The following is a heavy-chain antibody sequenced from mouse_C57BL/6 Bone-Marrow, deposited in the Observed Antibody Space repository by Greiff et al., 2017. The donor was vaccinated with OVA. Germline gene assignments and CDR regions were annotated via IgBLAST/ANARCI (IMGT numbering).Heavy chain of an antibody. Sequence: VQLQQSGAELVKPGASVKISCKASGYAFSSYWMNWVKQRPGKGLEWIGQIYPGDGDTNYNGKFKGKATLTADKSSSTAYMQLSSLTSEDSAVYFCARGEYYADYYAMDYWGQGTSVTVSS. V-gene: IGHV1-80*01. CDR3: ARGEYYADYYAMDY. J-gene: IGHJ4*01. CDR1: GYAFSSYW. CDR2: IYPGDGDT. D-gene: IGHD1-1*01.